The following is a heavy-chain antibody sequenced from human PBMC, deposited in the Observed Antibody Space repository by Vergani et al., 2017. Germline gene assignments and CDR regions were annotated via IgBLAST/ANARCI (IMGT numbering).Heavy chain of an antibody. CDR3: ARMIAAAGTEYFDY. D-gene: IGHD6-13*01. CDR2: IYYSGST. Sequence: QVQLQESGPGLVKPSETLSLTCTVSGGSISSYYWSWIRQPPGKGLEWIGYIYYSGSTNYHPSLKSRVTISVDTSKNQFSLKLSSVTAADTAVYYCARMIAAAGTEYFDYWGQGTLVTVSS. J-gene: IGHJ4*02. CDR1: GGSISSYY. V-gene: IGHV4-59*01.